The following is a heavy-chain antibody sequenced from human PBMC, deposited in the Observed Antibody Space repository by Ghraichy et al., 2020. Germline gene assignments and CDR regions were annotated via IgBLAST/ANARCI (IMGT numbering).Heavy chain of an antibody. CDR2: IKQDGSEK. Sequence: GESLNISYAASGFTFSSYWMSWVRQAPGKGLEWVANIKQDGSEKYYVDSVKGRFTISRDNAKNSLYLQMNSLRAEDTAVYYCARSGQGDYYNYWGQGTLVTVSS. CDR3: ARSGQGDYYNY. J-gene: IGHJ4*02. CDR1: GFTFSSYW. V-gene: IGHV3-7*01.